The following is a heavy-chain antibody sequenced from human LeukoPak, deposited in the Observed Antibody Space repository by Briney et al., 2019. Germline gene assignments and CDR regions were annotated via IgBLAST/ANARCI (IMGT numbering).Heavy chain of an antibody. CDR1: GGSVSSGDYY. CDR3: ARDSPYYYDSSGYFDY. J-gene: IGHJ4*02. V-gene: IGHV4-30-4*01. CDR2: IDYSGST. D-gene: IGHD3-22*01. Sequence: SETLSLTCSVSGGSVSSGDYYWSWIREPPGKGLEWIGYIDYSGSTYYNPSLKSRVTISVDTSKNQFSLKLSSVTAADTAVYYCARDSPYYYDSSGYFDYWGQGTLVTVSS.